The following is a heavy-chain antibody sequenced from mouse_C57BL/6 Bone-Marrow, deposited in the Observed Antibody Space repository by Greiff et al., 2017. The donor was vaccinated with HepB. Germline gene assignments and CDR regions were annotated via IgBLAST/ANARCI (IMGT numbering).Heavy chain of an antibody. CDR3: ASPYCSISYYYAMDY. V-gene: IGHV1-64*01. D-gene: IGHD2-5*01. Sequence: QVQLQQPGAELVKPGASVKLSCKASGYTFTSYWMHWVKQRPGQGLEWIGMIHPNSGSTNYNEKFKSKATLTVDKSSSTAYMQLSSLTSEDSAVYYCASPYCSISYYYAMDYWGQGTSVTVSS. CDR1: GYTFTSYW. J-gene: IGHJ4*01. CDR2: IHPNSGST.